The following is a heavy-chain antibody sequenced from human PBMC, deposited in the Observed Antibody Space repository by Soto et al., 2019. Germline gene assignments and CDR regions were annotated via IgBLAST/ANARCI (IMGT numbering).Heavy chain of an antibody. CDR1: GGTFSSYT. J-gene: IGHJ4*02. CDR3: ARRYYGSGSSWDY. V-gene: IGHV1-69*02. D-gene: IGHD3-10*01. Sequence: QVQLVQSGAEVKKPGSSVKVSCKASGGTFSSYTISWVRQAPGQGLEWMGRIIPILGIANYAQKFQGRVTITADKSTSTAYMELSSLRSEDTAVYYCARRYYGSGSSWDYWGQGTLVTVSS. CDR2: IIPILGIA.